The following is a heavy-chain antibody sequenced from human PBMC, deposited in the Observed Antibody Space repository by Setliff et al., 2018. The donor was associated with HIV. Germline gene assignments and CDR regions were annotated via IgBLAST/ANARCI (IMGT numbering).Heavy chain of an antibody. CDR2: IKQDGSEK. V-gene: IGHV3-7*01. CDR1: GFTFSTYS. CDR3: ARDVMLGVVVTATYYFDY. J-gene: IGHJ4*02. D-gene: IGHD2-21*02. Sequence: GGSLRLSCAAAGFTFSTYSLSWVRQAPGKGLEWVANIKQDGSEKYYVDSVKGRFTISRDNAKNSLYLQMNSLRAEDTAVYYCARDVMLGVVVTATYYFDYWGQGTLVTVSS.